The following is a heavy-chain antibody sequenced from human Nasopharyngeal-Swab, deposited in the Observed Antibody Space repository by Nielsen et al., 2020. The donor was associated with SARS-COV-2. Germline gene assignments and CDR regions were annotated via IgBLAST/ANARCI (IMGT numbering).Heavy chain of an antibody. J-gene: IGHJ3*01. Sequence: GESLKISCAASGFTFGTYSMNWVRQAPGKGLEWVSSISSSSTYIYYADSVKGRFTISRDNAKNSLYLQMNSLRAEDTAVYYCAGAYGSGSYFAFDLWGPRDNGHRLL. CDR3: AGAYGSGSYFAFDL. CDR2: ISSSSTYI. CDR1: GFTFGTYS. D-gene: IGHD3-10*01. V-gene: IGHV3-21*01.